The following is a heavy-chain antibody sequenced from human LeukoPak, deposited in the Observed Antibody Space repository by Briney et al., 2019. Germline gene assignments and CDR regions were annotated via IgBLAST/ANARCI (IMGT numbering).Heavy chain of an antibody. J-gene: IGHJ6*02. D-gene: IGHD3-10*01. V-gene: IGHV3-11*01. CDR3: ARDFVTMVRGVNHYYYGMDV. Sequence: GGSLRLSCAASGFTFSDYYMSWIRQAPGKGLEWVSYISSSGSTIYYADSVKGRFTISRDNAKNSLYLQMNSLRAEDTAVYSCARDFVTMVRGVNHYYYGMDVWGQGTTVTVSS. CDR1: GFTFSDYY. CDR2: ISSSGSTI.